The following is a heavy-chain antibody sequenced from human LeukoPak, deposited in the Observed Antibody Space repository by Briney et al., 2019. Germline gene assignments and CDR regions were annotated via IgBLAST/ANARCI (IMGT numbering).Heavy chain of an antibody. CDR1: GFTFSSYE. V-gene: IGHV3-48*03. CDR2: ISSSGSTI. CDR3: ARVSREYVLRYFDWFKFDP. Sequence: GGSLRLSCAASGFTFSSYEMNWVRQAPGKGLEWVSYISSSGSTIYYADSVKGRFTISRDNSKNTLYLQMNSLRAEDTAVYYCARVSREYVLRYFDWFKFDPWGQGTLVTVSS. D-gene: IGHD3-9*01. J-gene: IGHJ5*02.